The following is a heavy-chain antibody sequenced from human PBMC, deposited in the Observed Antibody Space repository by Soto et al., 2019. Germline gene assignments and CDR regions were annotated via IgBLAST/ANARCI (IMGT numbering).Heavy chain of an antibody. CDR1: GYTFSDYY. CDR3: ASHYDMWSGYLSPVDY. D-gene: IGHD3-3*01. CDR2: IDTSSTKI. Sequence: TGGSLRLSCAASGYTFSDYYMSWIRQAPGKGLEWISYIDTSSTKIYYADSVKGRFTISRDNAKNSLYLEMNSLRDEDTAVYYCASHYDMWSGYLSPVDYWGQGTLVTVSS. V-gene: IGHV3-11*01. J-gene: IGHJ4*02.